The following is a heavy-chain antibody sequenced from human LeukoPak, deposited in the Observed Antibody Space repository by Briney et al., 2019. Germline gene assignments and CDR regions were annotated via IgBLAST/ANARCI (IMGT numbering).Heavy chain of an antibody. CDR2: ISGSGGST. J-gene: IGHJ5*02. D-gene: IGHD3-3*01. V-gene: IGHV3-23*01. Sequence: GGSLRLPCAASGFTFSSYAMSWVRQAPGKGLEWVSAISGSGGSTYYADSVKGRFTISRDNSKNTLYLQMNSLRAEDTAVYYCAKGGGGYDFWSGPPRAMAWGQGTLVTVSS. CDR3: AKGGGGYDFWSGPPRAMA. CDR1: GFTFSSYA.